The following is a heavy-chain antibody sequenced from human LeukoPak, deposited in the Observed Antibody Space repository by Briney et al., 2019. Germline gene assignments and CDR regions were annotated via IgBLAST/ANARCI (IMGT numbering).Heavy chain of an antibody. Sequence: SAKVSCKASGGTFSNYGLSWVRQAPGQGLERMGKIIPIFGTTNYAQKFQGRVTLTADKYTSTAYMELSGLTSEDTAVYFCARLYGGNINWFDPWGQGTLVTVSS. CDR3: ARLYGGNINWFDP. D-gene: IGHD4/OR15-4a*01. CDR1: GGTFSNYG. CDR2: IIPIFGTT. V-gene: IGHV1-69*06. J-gene: IGHJ5*02.